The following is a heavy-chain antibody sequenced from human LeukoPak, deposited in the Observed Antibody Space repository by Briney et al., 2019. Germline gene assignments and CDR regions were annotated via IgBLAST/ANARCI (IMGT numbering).Heavy chain of an antibody. V-gene: IGHV3-21*01. CDR1: GFTFSSYS. J-gene: IGHJ4*02. CDR3: ARLHPPLERGATTTDY. CDR2: ISGSSSYI. D-gene: IGHD1-26*01. Sequence: GGSLRLSCAASGFTFSSYSMNWVRQAPGKGLEWVSSISGSSSYIYYADSVKGRFTISRDNAKNSLYLQMNSLRAEDTAVYYCARLHPPLERGATTTDYWGQGTLVTVSS.